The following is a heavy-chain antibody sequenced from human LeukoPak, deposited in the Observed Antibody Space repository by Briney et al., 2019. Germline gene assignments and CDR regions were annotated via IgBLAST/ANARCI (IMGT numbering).Heavy chain of an antibody. Sequence: ASVKVSCKASGYNFTSYGMNWVRQAPGQGLEWMGWTNTNTGNPTYAQGFTGRFVFSLDTSVSKAYLQISSLKAEDTAVYYCARDGVVIDYYYYYGMDVWGQGTTVTVSS. J-gene: IGHJ6*02. V-gene: IGHV7-4-1*02. CDR1: GYNFTSYG. D-gene: IGHD3-3*01. CDR3: ARDGVVIDYYYYYGMDV. CDR2: TNTNTGNP.